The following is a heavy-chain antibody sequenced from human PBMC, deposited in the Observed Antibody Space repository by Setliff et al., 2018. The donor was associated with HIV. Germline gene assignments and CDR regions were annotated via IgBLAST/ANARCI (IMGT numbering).Heavy chain of an antibody. J-gene: IGHJ6*02. CDR1: GGSISSGSYY. CDR3: ARDWAAPYYYGMDV. CDR2: IYTSGST. V-gene: IGHV4-61*02. D-gene: IGHD3-16*01. Sequence: PSETLSLTCTVSGGSISSGSYYWSWIRQPAGKGLEWIGRIYTSGSTNYNPSLKSRVTMSLDTSKNQFSLKLSSVTAADTAVYYCARDWAAPYYYGMDVWGPGTTVTVSS.